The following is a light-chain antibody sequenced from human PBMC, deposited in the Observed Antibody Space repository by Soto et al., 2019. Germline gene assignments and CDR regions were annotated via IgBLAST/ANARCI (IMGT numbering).Light chain of an antibody. Sequence: EIVLTQSPGTLSLSPGERATLSCRASQSVSSSYLAWYQQKPGQAPRLLIYGASSRATGIPDRFSGSGSGTDFTLTISRLEPEDLAVYYCQQYGSSPSTFGQGTLLEIK. V-gene: IGKV3-20*01. CDR2: GAS. CDR1: QSVSSSY. J-gene: IGKJ5*01. CDR3: QQYGSSPST.